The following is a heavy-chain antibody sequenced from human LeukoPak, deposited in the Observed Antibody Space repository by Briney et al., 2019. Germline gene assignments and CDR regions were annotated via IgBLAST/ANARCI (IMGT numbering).Heavy chain of an antibody. J-gene: IGHJ6*03. D-gene: IGHD3-10*01. Sequence: SVKVSCKASRGAFTRAAVSWVRPAPGQGLEWMGGVLPLSGTANYAQTFQGRVTITADESTNTAYMELNSQTFQDTAVYYCATPRMSYYGSGTHYSYYSVDVWGRGTAVTVSS. V-gene: IGHV1-69*01. CDR2: VLPLSGTA. CDR3: ATPRMSYYGSGTHYSYYSVDV. CDR1: RGAFTRAA.